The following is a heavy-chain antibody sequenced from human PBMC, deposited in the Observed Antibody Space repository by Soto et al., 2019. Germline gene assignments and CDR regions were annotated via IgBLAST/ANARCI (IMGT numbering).Heavy chain of an antibody. Sequence: LGESLKISCKGSGYSFTSYWIGWVRQMPGKGLEWMGIIYPGDSDTRYSPSFQGQVTISADKSISTAYLQWSSLKASDTAMYYCARQPNYDFWSGYYDNNWFDPWGQGTLVTVSS. V-gene: IGHV5-51*01. J-gene: IGHJ5*02. D-gene: IGHD3-3*01. CDR3: ARQPNYDFWSGYYDNNWFDP. CDR2: IYPGDSDT. CDR1: GYSFTSYW.